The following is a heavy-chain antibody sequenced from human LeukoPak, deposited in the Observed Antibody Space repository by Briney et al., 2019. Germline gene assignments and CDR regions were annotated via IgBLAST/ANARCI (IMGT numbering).Heavy chain of an antibody. CDR2: IYYSGST. V-gene: IGHV4-31*03. CDR3: ARDSGYGSSDY. D-gene: IGHD3-10*01. J-gene: IGHJ4*02. CDR1: GDSISSGDHY. Sequence: SQTLSLTCTVSGDSISSGDHYWSWIRQHPGKGLEWIGYIYYSGSTYYNPSLKSRVTIPVDTSKNQFSLKLSSVTAADTAVYYCARDSGYGSSDYWGQGTLVTVST.